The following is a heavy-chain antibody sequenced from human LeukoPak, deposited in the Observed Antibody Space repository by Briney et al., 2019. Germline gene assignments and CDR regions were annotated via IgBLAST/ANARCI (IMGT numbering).Heavy chain of an antibody. V-gene: IGHV4-4*07. CDR1: GGSIISYY. CDR3: VRGSSDWYFPY. CDR2: IYTSGSI. Sequence: PSETLSLTCTVSGGSIISYYWNWIRQPAGKGLEWIGRIYTSGSINYNPALKSRVTMSVDTSKNQFSLNLSSVTAADTAVYYCVRGSSDWYFPYWGQGTLVTVSS. D-gene: IGHD6-19*01. J-gene: IGHJ4*02.